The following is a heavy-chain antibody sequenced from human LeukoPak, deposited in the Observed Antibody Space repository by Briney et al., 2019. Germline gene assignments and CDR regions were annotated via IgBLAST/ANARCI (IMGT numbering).Heavy chain of an antibody. CDR1: GFTFDTYW. J-gene: IGHJ6*02. CDR2: IHRDGNNI. Sequence: GGSLRLSCVASGFTFDTYWMHWVRHAPGKGLVWVSRIHRDGNNINYADFVQGRFTVSRDNAKNTLYLQMHSLRVEDTAMYYCARGLRDRYGMDVWGQGTTVTVSS. CDR3: ARGLRDRYGMDV. V-gene: IGHV3-74*01.